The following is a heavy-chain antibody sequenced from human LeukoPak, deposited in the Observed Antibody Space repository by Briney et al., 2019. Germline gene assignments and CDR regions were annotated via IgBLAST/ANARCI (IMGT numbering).Heavy chain of an antibody. D-gene: IGHD2-15*01. CDR1: GYSTSSGYY. V-gene: IGHV4-38-2*02. J-gene: IGHJ4*02. CDR3: ARRGRHSQFDY. CDR2: TYHSGST. Sequence: PSETLSLTCTVFGYSTSSGYYWGWIRQPPGKGLEWIGSTYHSGSTYYNPSLKSRVTISVDTSKNQFSLKLSSVTAADTAVYYCARRGRHSQFDYWGQGTLVTVSS.